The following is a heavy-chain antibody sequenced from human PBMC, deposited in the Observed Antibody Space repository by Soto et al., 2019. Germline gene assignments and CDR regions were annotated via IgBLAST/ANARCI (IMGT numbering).Heavy chain of an antibody. CDR2: INQDGSEK. D-gene: IGHD1-26*01. J-gene: IGHJ6*02. Sequence: PGGSLRLSCAASGFTFSTYWMSWVRQAPGKGLEWVANINQDGSEKYYVDSMKGRFTISRDNAEKSLYLQMNSLRAEGTALYYCAKDSGAYYYYGMDVWGQGTTVTVSS. CDR3: AKDSGAYYYYGMDV. V-gene: IGHV3-7*03. CDR1: GFTFSTYW.